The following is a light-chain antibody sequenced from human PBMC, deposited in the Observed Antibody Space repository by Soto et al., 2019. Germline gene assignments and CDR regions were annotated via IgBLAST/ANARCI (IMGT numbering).Light chain of an antibody. CDR3: QQYKSYPWT. V-gene: IGKV1-5*01. CDR2: DAS. J-gene: IGKJ1*01. Sequence: DIQLTQSPSTLSASVGDTVTISCRASESLIGWLAWYQQRPGSAPKLLIYDASSLEGGVPSRFTGDGSGTEFSLTIASLQRDDLGSYYCQQYKSYPWTFGQGTKVDLK. CDR1: ESLIGW.